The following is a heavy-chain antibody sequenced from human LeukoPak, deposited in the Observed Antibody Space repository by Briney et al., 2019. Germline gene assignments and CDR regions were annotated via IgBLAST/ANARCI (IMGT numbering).Heavy chain of an antibody. CDR2: INSDGSST. CDR3: AKEASYGDYRFDY. CDR1: GFTFSSYW. Sequence: AGGSLRLSCAASGFTFSSYWMHWVRQAPGKGLVWVSRINSDGSSTSYADSVKGRFTISRDNAKNTLYLQMNSLRVEDTAVYYCAKEASYGDYRFDYWGQGTLVTVSS. J-gene: IGHJ4*02. D-gene: IGHD4-17*01. V-gene: IGHV3-74*01.